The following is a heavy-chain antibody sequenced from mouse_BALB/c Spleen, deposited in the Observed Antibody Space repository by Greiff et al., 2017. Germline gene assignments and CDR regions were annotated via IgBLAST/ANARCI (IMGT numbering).Heavy chain of an antibody. J-gene: IGHJ2*01. CDR2: IWAGGST. Sequence: VQLKESGPGLVAPSQSLSITCTVSGFSLTSYGVHWVRQPPGKGLEWLGVIWAGGSTNYNSALMSRLSISKDNSKSQVFLKMNSLQTDDTAMYYCAREFITTARGYFDYWGQGTTLTVSS. CDR1: GFSLTSYG. CDR3: AREFITTARGYFDY. D-gene: IGHD1-2*01. V-gene: IGHV2-9*02.